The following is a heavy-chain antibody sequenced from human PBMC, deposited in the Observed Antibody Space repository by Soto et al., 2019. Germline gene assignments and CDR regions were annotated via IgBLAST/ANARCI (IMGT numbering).Heavy chain of an antibody. V-gene: IGHV3-23*01. D-gene: IGHD5-18*01. CDR1: GFTFSSYA. CDR2: ISGSGGST. Sequence: SLILSCAGSGFTFSSYAMSWVREAPGKGLEWVSAISGSGGSTYYADSVKGRFTISRDNSKNTLYLQMNSLRAEDTAVYYCAKAPGGYSYGSYNWFDPWGQGTLVTVSS. J-gene: IGHJ5*02. CDR3: AKAPGGYSYGSYNWFDP.